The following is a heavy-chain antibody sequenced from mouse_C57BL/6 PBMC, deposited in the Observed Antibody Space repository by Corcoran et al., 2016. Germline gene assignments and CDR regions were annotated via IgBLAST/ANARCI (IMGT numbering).Heavy chain of an antibody. CDR3: ARCYDYDVPFDY. CDR1: GYAFSSYW. CDR2: IYPGDGDT. D-gene: IGHD2-4*01. J-gene: IGHJ2*01. Sequence: QVQLQQSGAELVKPGASVKISCKASGYAFSSYWMNWVKQRPGKGLEWIGQIYPGDGDTNYNGKFKGKATLTADKSSSTAYMQLSSLTSEDSAVYFCARCYDYDVPFDYWGQGTTLTVSS. V-gene: IGHV1-80*01.